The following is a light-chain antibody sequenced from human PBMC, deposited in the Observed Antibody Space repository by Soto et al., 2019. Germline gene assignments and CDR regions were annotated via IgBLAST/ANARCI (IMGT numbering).Light chain of an antibody. J-gene: IGLJ1*01. CDR1: SRDVGGQNY. CDR2: AVS. Sequence: LSQPPSASGSPGQSVAISCTGTSRDVGGQNYVSWYQQHPGKAPKLIIYAVSNRPSGVPDRFSGSKSGNTASLTISGLRAEDEADYYCCSHAGNNNYVFGTGTKVTVL. V-gene: IGLV2-8*01. CDR3: CSHAGNNNYV.